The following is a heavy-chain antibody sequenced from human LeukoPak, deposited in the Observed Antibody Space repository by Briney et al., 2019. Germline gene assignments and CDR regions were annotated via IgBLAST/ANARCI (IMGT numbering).Heavy chain of an antibody. CDR1: GGSFSGYY. V-gene: IGHV4-34*01. CDR2: INHSGST. D-gene: IGHD3-3*01. Sequence: SETLSLTCAVYGGSFSGYYGSWIRQPPGKGLEWIGEINHSGSTNYNPSLKSRVTISVDTSKNQFSLKLSSVTAADTAVYYCARAVYYDFWSGYPDMDVWGQGTTVTVSS. J-gene: IGHJ6*02. CDR3: ARAVYYDFWSGYPDMDV.